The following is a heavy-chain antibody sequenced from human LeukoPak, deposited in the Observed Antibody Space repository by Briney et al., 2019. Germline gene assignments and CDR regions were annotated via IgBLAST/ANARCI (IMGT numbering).Heavy chain of an antibody. CDR1: GVSFSGYY. J-gene: IGHJ4*02. V-gene: IGHV4-34*01. D-gene: IGHD3-22*01. CDR3: ATTYYYDSSGYYQH. Sequence: PSETLSLTCAVYGVSFSGYYWSWTRQPPGKGLEWIGEISHSGSTNYNPSLKSRVTISVDTSKNQFSLKLSSVTAADTAVYYCATTYYYDSSGYYQHWGQGTLVTVSS. CDR2: ISHSGST.